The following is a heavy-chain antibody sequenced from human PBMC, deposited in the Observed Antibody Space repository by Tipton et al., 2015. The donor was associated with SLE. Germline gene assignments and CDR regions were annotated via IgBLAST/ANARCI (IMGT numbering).Heavy chain of an antibody. V-gene: IGHV3-9*01. CDR2: ITWNSGLI. CDR3: AKGYSSGRDHFDY. CDR1: GFTFSSYS. D-gene: IGHD6-19*01. Sequence: SLRLSCAASGFTFSSYSMNWVRQAPGKGLEWVSCITWNSGLIGYADSVKGRFTISRDNAKNSLYLQMNSLRAEDTALYYCAKGYSSGRDHFDYWGQGTLVTVSS. J-gene: IGHJ4*02.